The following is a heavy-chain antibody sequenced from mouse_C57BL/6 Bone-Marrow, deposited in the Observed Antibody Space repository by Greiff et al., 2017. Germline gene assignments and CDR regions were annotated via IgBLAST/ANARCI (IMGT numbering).Heavy chain of an antibody. J-gene: IGHJ4*01. V-gene: IGHV5-16*01. CDR2: LNYDGSST. Sequence: EVMLVESEGGLVQPGSSMKLSCTASGFTFSDYYMAWVRQVPEKGLEWVANLNYDGSSTYYLDSLKSRFIISIDNAKNILYLQMSSLKSEYTATYYGARDRGKYYYAMDYWGQGTSVTVSS. CDR1: GFTFSDYY. CDR3: ARDRGKYYYAMDY.